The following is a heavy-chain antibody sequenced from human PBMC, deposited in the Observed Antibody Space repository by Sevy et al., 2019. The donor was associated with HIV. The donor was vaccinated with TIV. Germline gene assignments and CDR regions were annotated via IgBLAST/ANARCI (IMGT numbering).Heavy chain of an antibody. D-gene: IGHD4-4*01. V-gene: IGHV3-48*03. Sequence: GGSLRLSCEVSGFTFRNYEMTWVRQAPGKGLEWLSYIDRSDSSIYSADSVKGRFTISRDNAKNTLYLQMNSLRAEDTAVYYCARESVTTHLDYYYYYGMDVWGQGTTVTVSS. CDR3: ARESVTTHLDYYYYYGMDV. J-gene: IGHJ6*02. CDR1: GFTFRNYE. CDR2: IDRSDSSI.